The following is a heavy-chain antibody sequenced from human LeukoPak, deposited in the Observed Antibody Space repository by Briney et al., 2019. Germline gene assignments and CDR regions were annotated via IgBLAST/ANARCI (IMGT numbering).Heavy chain of an antibody. V-gene: IGHV5-51*01. CDR2: IYPGDSDT. Sequence: KPGESLKISCKGSGYSFTSYWIGWVRQMPGKGLEWMGIIYPGDSDTRYSPSFQGQVTISADKSISTAYLQWSSLKASDTAMYYCARQVDSSGYYRNFDYWGQGTLVTVSS. D-gene: IGHD3-22*01. CDR3: ARQVDSSGYYRNFDY. CDR1: GYSFTSYW. J-gene: IGHJ4*02.